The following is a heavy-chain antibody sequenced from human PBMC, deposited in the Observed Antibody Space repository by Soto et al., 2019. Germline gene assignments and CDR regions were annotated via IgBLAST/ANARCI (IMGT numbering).Heavy chain of an antibody. V-gene: IGHV4-4*02. CDR3: ARVVVRGDMLSAFDI. Sequence: PSETLSRTCAFPRGSIISSNWWSWGRQPPGKGLEWIGEIYHSGSTNYNPSLKSRVTISVDKSKNQFPLKLSSVTAADTAVYYCARVVVRGDMLSAFDIWGQGTMVT. D-gene: IGHD3-10*01. CDR1: RGSIISSNW. J-gene: IGHJ3*02. CDR2: IYHSGST.